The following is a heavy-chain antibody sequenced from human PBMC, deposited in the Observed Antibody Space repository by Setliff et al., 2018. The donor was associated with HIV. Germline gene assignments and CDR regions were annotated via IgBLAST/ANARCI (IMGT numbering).Heavy chain of an antibody. D-gene: IGHD1-26*01. CDR2: IYSTGGT. CDR3: ARAAYSGTYVWEPATDL. Sequence: SETLSLTCSVSGGSIRSGSYYWGWIRQPAGKGLEWIGHIYSTGGTRYNPSLESRLTILVDTSRNQFSLNLSSVTAADTAVYYCARAAYSGTYVWEPATDLWGRGTLVTVSS. V-gene: IGHV4-61*09. J-gene: IGHJ2*01. CDR1: GGSIRSGSYY.